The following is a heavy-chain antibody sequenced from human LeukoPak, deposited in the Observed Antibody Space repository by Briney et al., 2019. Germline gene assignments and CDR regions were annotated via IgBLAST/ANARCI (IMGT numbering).Heavy chain of an antibody. CDR3: ARRTGYYDGFDY. V-gene: IGHV4-59*01. CDR2: IYYSGST. J-gene: IGHJ4*02. CDR1: GDSISSYY. D-gene: IGHD3/OR15-3a*01. Sequence: PSETLSLTCTVSGDSISSYYWGWIRQPPGKGLEWIGYIYYSGSTNYNPSLKSRVTISVDTSKNQFSPKVSSVTAADAAVYYCARRTGYYDGFDYWGQGTLVTVSS.